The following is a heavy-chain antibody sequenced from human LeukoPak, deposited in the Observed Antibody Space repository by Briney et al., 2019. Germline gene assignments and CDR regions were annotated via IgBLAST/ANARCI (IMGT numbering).Heavy chain of an antibody. CDR1: GYTFTSYG. J-gene: IGHJ6*03. CDR2: ISAYNGNT. CDR3: ARVWRERGYSYGYYYYMDV. D-gene: IGHD5-18*01. V-gene: IGHV1-18*01. Sequence: GASVKVSCKASGYTFTSYGISWVRQAPGQGLEWMGWISAYNGNTNYAQKLQGRVTMTTDTSTSTAYMELRSLRSDDTAVYYCARVWRERGYSYGYYYYMDVWVKGTMVTVSS.